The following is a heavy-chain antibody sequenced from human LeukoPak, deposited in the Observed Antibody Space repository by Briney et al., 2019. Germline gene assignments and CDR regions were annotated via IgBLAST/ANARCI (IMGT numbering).Heavy chain of an antibody. V-gene: IGHV1-18*04. CDR1: GYTFTSYG. CDR2: ISAYNGNT. D-gene: IGHD5-12*01. Sequence: ASVKVSCKASGYTFTSYGISWVRQARGQGLEWMGWISAYNGNTNYAQKLQGSVTMTTDTSTSTAYIELSSLRSDDTAVYYCARDAGYSGYDEGYFDYWGQGTLVTVSS. J-gene: IGHJ4*02. CDR3: ARDAGYSGYDEGYFDY.